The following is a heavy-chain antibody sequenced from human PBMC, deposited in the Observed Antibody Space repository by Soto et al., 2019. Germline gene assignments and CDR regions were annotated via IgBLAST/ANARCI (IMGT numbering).Heavy chain of an antibody. CDR2: ISPKSGGT. V-gene: IGHV1-2*02. CDR1: GYTFSDYY. Sequence: QVQLVQSGAEVQKPGASVKVSCKASGYTFSDYYVHWVRQAPGQGLEWMGWISPKSGGTNYAQKFQGRATMPRDTSIFTAYMELSRLRSDDTAVYYCTRNAFYYNSSGYHDGFDIWGQGTLVTVSS. CDR3: TRNAFYYNSSGYHDGFDI. J-gene: IGHJ3*02. D-gene: IGHD3-22*01.